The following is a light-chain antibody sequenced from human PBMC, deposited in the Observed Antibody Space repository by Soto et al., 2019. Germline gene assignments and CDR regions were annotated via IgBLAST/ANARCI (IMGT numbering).Light chain of an antibody. J-gene: IGKJ1*01. V-gene: IGKV3-20*01. CDR1: QSISGN. CDR3: QQYGSSPTWT. Sequence: EIVMTQSPGTLSVSPGERATLSCRASQSISGNLVWYQQKPGQAPRLLIYGASTRATGIPDRFSGSGSGTDFTLTISRLEPEDSAVYYCQQYGSSPTWTFGQGTKVDIK. CDR2: GAS.